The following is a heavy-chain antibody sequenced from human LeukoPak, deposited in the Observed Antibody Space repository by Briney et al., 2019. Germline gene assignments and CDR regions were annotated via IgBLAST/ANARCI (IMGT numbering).Heavy chain of an antibody. J-gene: IGHJ4*02. CDR3: ARTDTAMVTVGY. Sequence: GASVKVSCKASGYTFTGYYMHWVRQAPGQGLEWMGWINPNTGGTNYAQKLQGRVTMTRDTSITTAYMELSSLRSDDTAVYYCARTDTAMVTVGYWGQGTLVTVSS. V-gene: IGHV1-2*02. CDR2: INPNTGGT. D-gene: IGHD5-18*01. CDR1: GYTFTGYY.